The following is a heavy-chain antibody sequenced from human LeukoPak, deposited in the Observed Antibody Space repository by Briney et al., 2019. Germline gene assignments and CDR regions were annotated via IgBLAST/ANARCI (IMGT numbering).Heavy chain of an antibody. V-gene: IGHV4-38-2*02. CDR3: ARILGAYCSGGSCPDAFDI. CDR1: GYSISSGYY. D-gene: IGHD2-15*01. J-gene: IGHJ3*02. CDR2: IYHSGRT. Sequence: SETLSLTCTVSGYSISSGYYWGWIRQPPGKGLEWIGNIYHSGRTYFNPSLKSRVTISVDTSKNQFSLKLSSVTAADTAVYYCARILGAYCSGGSCPDAFDIWGQGTMVTVSS.